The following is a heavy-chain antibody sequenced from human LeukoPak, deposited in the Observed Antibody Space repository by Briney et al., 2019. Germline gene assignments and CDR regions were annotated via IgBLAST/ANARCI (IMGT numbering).Heavy chain of an antibody. CDR2: IKSKSDGAAT. D-gene: IGHD2-21*01. CDR1: GFTFDIAW. J-gene: IGHJ4*02. CDR3: TTDRLGIAGDY. V-gene: IGHV3-15*01. Sequence: PGGSLRLSCAVSGFTFDIAWMNWVRQAPGEGLEWVGRIKSKSDGAATDYAAPVRGGFAISTDDSKNTLYLQMNSLKTEDTVVYYCTTDRLGIAGDYWGQGTLVTVSS.